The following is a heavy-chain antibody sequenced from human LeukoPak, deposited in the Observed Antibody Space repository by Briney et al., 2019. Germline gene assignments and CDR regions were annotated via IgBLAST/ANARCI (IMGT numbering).Heavy chain of an antibody. V-gene: IGHV3-23*01. J-gene: IGHJ4*02. CDR3: AKDRRLVSVNSFHFDC. Sequence: GGSLRLSCAASGFAFNPYAMSWVRQAPGKGLEWVSGITGSGDNTYYADSVKGRFTISRDNSKNTLYLQMSSLRAEDTAIYYCAKDRRLVSVNSFHFDCWGQGALVTVSS. D-gene: IGHD4-23*01. CDR2: ITGSGDNT. CDR1: GFAFNPYA.